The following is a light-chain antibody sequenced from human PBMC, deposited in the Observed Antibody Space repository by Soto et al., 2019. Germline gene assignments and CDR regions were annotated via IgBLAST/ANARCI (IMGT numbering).Light chain of an antibody. V-gene: IGKV1-39*01. CDR2: AAS. J-gene: IGKJ1*01. CDR3: QQSYSSPGT. Sequence: DIQMTQSPSSLSASVGERVTITCWASQSIDKYLNWYQHKPGKAPYLLIYAASHLRSGVPTRFSGSGTGTSFTLTISSLQYEDLATYYCQQSYSSPGTFGRGTKVELK. CDR1: QSIDKY.